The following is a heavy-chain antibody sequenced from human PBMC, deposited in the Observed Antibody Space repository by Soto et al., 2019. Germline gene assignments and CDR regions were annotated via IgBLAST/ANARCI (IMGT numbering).Heavy chain of an antibody. CDR1: GFSLSNARMG. CDR2: IFSNDEK. Sequence: QVTLKESGPVLVKPTETLTLTCTVSGFSLSNARMGVSWIRQPPGKALEWLAHIFSNDEKSYSTSLKSRLTIPKDTPKSQGVLTRTNRDPLDTPTYYCARIRGFMVGRKTPKYYYYGMAVWGQGTTVTVSS. D-gene: IGHD3-10*01. J-gene: IGHJ6*02. CDR3: ARIRGFMVGRKTPKYYYYGMAV. V-gene: IGHV2-26*01.